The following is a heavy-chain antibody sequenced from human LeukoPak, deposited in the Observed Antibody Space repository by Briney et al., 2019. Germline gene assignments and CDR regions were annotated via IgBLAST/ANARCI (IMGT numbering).Heavy chain of an antibody. CDR1: GGSISSYY. CDR3: ARHKRGDGYSGYDSFDY. V-gene: IGHV4-59*08. Sequence: SETLSLTCSVSGGSISSYYWSWIRQPPGKGLEWIGYTYHSGSTNYNPSLRSRVTISVDTSKNQFSLKLTSVTAADTAVYFCARHKRGDGYSGYDSFDYWGQGTLVTVSS. J-gene: IGHJ4*02. D-gene: IGHD5-12*01. CDR2: TYHSGST.